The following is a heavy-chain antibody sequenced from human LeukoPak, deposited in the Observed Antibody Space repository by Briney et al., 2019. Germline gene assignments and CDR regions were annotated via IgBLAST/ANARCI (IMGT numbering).Heavy chain of an antibody. CDR3: ARGQWLDNS. J-gene: IGHJ4*02. V-gene: IGHV4-34*01. CDR1: GESLSGYY. CDR2: INHSGNT. Sequence: PSVTLSLTCAVYGESLSGYYWTWIRQPPGKGLEWIGEINHSGNTNYNPSLKSRVTISVDTSKNQFSLKLTSVTAADTAVYYCARGQWLDNSWGQGTLVTVSS. D-gene: IGHD6-19*01.